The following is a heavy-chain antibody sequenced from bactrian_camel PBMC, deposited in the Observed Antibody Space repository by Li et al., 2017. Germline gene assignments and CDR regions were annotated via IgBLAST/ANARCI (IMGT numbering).Heavy chain of an antibody. CDR3: GAGQWSLVAGAGYCYAAD. CDR1: GVTFSNYG. J-gene: IGHJ4*01. CDR2: IATDGTSK. V-gene: IGHV3S9*01. Sequence: HVQLVESGGGLVQPGGSLRLSCAASGVTFSNYGMSWVRQVPGKGLDWVSGIATDGTSKLYSDSVKDRFTISQDNAKNIVYLQMNNLKPDDTAMYRCGAGQWSLVAGAGYCYAADWGQGTQVTVS. D-gene: IGHD6*01.